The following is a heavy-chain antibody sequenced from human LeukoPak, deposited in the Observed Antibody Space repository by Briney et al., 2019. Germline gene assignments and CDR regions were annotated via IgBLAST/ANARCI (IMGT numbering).Heavy chain of an antibody. CDR3: AKRKVPASLGEAFDI. Sequence: GGSLRLSCAASGFTFDNYAVGWVRQAPGKGLEWVSNIFSSRDGTLYADSVKGRFTISRDNSKNTLYLQMNSLRVEDTALYYCAKRKVPASLGEAFDIWGQGTMVTVSS. J-gene: IGHJ3*02. D-gene: IGHD3-16*01. CDR2: IFSSRDGT. V-gene: IGHV3-23*01. CDR1: GFTFDNYA.